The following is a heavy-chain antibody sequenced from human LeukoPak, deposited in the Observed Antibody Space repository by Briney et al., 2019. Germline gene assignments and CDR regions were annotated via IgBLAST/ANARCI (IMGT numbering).Heavy chain of an antibody. J-gene: IGHJ4*02. D-gene: IGHD6-13*01. Sequence: SETLSLTCTVSGGSISSYYWSWIWQPPGKGLEWIGYIYYSGSTTYNPSLKSRVTISVDTSKNQFSLRLSSVTAADTAVYYCARGSSSWYDGYWGQGTLVTVSS. CDR2: IYYSGST. CDR3: ARGSSSWYDGY. V-gene: IGHV4-59*01. CDR1: GGSISSYY.